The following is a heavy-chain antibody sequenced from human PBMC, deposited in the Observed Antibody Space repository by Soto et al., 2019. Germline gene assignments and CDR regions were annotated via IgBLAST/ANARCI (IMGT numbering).Heavy chain of an antibody. CDR3: AKDRVGGSRYYYYGMDV. Sequence: PGGSLRLSCAASGFTFSSYAMSWVRQAPGKGLEWVSAISGSGGSTYYADSVKGRFTISRDNSKNTLYLQMNSLRAEDTAVYYCAKDRVGGSRYYYYGMDVWGQGTTVTVSS. D-gene: IGHD2-15*01. V-gene: IGHV3-23*01. CDR2: ISGSGGST. CDR1: GFTFSSYA. J-gene: IGHJ6*02.